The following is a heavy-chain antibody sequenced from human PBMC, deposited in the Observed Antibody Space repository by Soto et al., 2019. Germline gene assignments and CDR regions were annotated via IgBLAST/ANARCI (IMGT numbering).Heavy chain of an antibody. D-gene: IGHD4-4*01. CDR1: GGTFNSYA. Sequence: QVQLEQSGAEVKKPGSSVNVSCKASGGTFNSYAVTWVRQAPGKGLEWMGGIIPIFGTPNYAQKFQGRVTITADKSTSTVYMELSSLRSEDTAVYYCARYDYSSLYGMDIWGQGTTVTVSS. V-gene: IGHV1-69*06. J-gene: IGHJ6*02. CDR2: IIPIFGTP. CDR3: ARYDYSSLYGMDI.